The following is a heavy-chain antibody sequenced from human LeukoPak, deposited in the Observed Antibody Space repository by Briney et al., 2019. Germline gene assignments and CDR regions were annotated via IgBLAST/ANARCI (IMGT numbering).Heavy chain of an antibody. Sequence: TGGSLRLSCAASGFTFSSYAMHWVRQAPGKGLEWVAVISYDGSNKYYADSVKGRFTISRDNSKNTLYLQMNSLRAEDTAVYYCAKGPMTTVTPYYYYGMDVWGQGTTVTVSS. CDR3: AKGPMTTVTPYYYYGMDV. CDR2: ISYDGSNK. V-gene: IGHV3-30*04. CDR1: GFTFSSYA. J-gene: IGHJ6*02. D-gene: IGHD4-17*01.